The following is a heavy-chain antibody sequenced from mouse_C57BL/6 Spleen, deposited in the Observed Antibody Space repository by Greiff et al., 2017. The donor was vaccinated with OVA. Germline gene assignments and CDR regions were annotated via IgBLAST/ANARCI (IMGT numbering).Heavy chain of an antibody. CDR2: ISSGSSTI. D-gene: IGHD1-1*01. V-gene: IGHV5-17*01. CDR1: GFTFSDYG. CDR3: ARAGYYYGTDYAMDY. Sequence: EVHLVESGGGLVKPGGSLKLSCAASGFTFSDYGMHWVRQAPEKGLEWVAYISSGSSTIYYADTVKGRFTISRDNAKNTLFLQMTSLRSEDTAMYYCARAGYYYGTDYAMDYWGQGTSVTVSS. J-gene: IGHJ4*01.